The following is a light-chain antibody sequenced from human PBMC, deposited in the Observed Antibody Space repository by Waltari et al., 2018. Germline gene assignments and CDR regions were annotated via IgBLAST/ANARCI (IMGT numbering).Light chain of an antibody. CDR2: AVS. Sequence: QSALTQPASVSGSPGQSITISCTGTSSDVGNYTRVSWYQQHPGKAPKLMIYAVSKRPSGVSYRLSGSRSGDMASLTSSGLQPEDEAEYFCSSYAGSSKGVFGGGTKVTVL. J-gene: IGLJ2*01. CDR3: SSYAGSSKGV. CDR1: SSDVGNYTR. V-gene: IGLV2-23*02.